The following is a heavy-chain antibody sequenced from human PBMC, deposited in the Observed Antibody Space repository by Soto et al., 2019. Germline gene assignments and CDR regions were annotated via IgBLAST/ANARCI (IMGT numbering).Heavy chain of an antibody. CDR3: APKSPWFRALT. V-gene: IGHV2-5*02. D-gene: IGHD3-10*01. CDR1: GFSLRASGVC. CDR2: IFWDYDN. Sequence: QITLKESGPTLVKPTQTLTLTCTFSGFSLRASGVCVGWIRQPPGKALEWLAVIFWDYDNLYSPSLKSRITITRDTSENKVVLTMSHMAPVDTATYYCAPKSPWFRALTWGQGSLVTVSP. J-gene: IGHJ5*02.